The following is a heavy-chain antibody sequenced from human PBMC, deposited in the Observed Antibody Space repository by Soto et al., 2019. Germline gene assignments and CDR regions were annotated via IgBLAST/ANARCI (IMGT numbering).Heavy chain of an antibody. CDR2: ISGSGGST. D-gene: IGHD3-3*01. CDR3: AKDPITIFGVVIIRPNWFDP. V-gene: IGHV3-23*01. Sequence: PGGSLRLSCAASGFTFSSYAMSWVRQAPGKGLEWVSAISGSGGSTYYADSVKGRFTISRDNSKNTLYLQMNSLRAEDTAVYYCAKDPITIFGVVIIRPNWFDPWGQGTLVTVSS. J-gene: IGHJ5*02. CDR1: GFTFSSYA.